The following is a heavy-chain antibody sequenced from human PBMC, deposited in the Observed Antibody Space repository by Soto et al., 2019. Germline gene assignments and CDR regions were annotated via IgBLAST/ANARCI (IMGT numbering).Heavy chain of an antibody. CDR1: GFTFSSYS. CDR3: ARHPELIAQTGWFDP. CDR2: ISSSSSTI. Sequence: EVQLVESGGGLVQPGGSLRLSCAASGFTFSSYSMNWVRQAPGKGLEWVSYISSSSSTIYYADSVKGRFTISRDNAKNSLYLQMNSLGAEDTAVYYCARHPELIAQTGWFDPWGQGTLVTVSS. V-gene: IGHV3-48*01. J-gene: IGHJ5*02. D-gene: IGHD6-13*01.